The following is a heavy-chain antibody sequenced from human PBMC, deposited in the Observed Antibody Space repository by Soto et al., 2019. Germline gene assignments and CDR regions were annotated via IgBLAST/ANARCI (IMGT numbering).Heavy chain of an antibody. CDR3: ARDPGGYYYDSSGYYLSHY. CDR2: IIPIFGTA. J-gene: IGHJ4*02. Sequence: ASVKVSCKASGGTFSSYAISWVRQAPGQWLEWMGGIIPIFGTANYAQKFQGRVTITADKSTSTAYMELSSLRSEDTAVYYCARDPGGYYYDSSGYYLSHYWGQGTLVTVSS. CDR1: GGTFSSYA. D-gene: IGHD3-22*01. V-gene: IGHV1-69*06.